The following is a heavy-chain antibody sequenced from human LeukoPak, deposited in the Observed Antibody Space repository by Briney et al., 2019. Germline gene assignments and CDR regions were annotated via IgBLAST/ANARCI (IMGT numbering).Heavy chain of an antibody. Sequence: ASVKVSCKASGFTSTNFAVQWVRQARGQRLEWIGWIIVGSGATKCAQDFQERVSITRDLSTSTLYMELRSLTSEDTAVYYCAADLSNPRMGASYLDSWGQGTLVTVSS. CDR1: GFTSTNFA. V-gene: IGHV1-58*01. J-gene: IGHJ4*02. D-gene: IGHD3-16*01. CDR2: IIVGSGAT. CDR3: AADLSNPRMGASYLDS.